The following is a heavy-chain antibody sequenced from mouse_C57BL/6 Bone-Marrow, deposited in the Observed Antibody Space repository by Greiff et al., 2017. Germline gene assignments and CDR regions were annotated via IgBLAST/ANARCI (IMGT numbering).Heavy chain of an antibody. CDR2: IYPYNGVS. Sequence: VQLQQSGPELVKPGASVKISCKASGYSFTGYYMHWVKPSHGHILDWIGYIYPYNGVSSYNQKFKGKATLTVDKSSSTAYMELRSLTSEDSAVYYCARKGYYGSSYDAMDDWGKGTSVTVYS. J-gene: IGHJ4*01. D-gene: IGHD1-1*01. CDR1: GYSFTGYY. V-gene: IGHV1-31*01. CDR3: ARKGYYGSSYDAMDD.